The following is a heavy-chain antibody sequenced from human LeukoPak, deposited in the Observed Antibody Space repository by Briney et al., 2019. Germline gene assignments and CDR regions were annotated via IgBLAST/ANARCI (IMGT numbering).Heavy chain of an antibody. D-gene: IGHD3-22*01. CDR2: IIPIFGTA. J-gene: IGHJ4*02. CDR1: GYTFTSYG. CDR3: ATSDSSGYYHDY. Sequence: SVKVSCKASGYTFTSYGISWVRQAPGQGLEWMGGIIPIFGTANYAQKFQGRVTITADKSTSTAYMELSSLRSEDTAVYYCATSDSSGYYHDYWGQGTLVTVSS. V-gene: IGHV1-69*06.